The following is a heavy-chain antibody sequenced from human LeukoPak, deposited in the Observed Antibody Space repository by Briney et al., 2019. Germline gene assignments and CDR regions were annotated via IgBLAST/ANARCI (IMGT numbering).Heavy chain of an antibody. CDR3: ARDFKDVSP. J-gene: IGHJ5*02. CDR2: IKTDGSDT. CDR1: GFTFSSFW. Sequence: GGSLRLSCAASGFTFSSFWMHWVRHAPGQGPVWVSGIKTDGSDTRYADSVKGRSTISRDNAKSTLYLQMNSLRAEDTAMYYCARDFKDVSPWGPGTLVTVSS. V-gene: IGHV3-74*01.